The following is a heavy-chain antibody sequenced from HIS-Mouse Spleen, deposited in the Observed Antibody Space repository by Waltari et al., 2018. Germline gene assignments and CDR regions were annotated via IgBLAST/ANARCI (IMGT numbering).Heavy chain of an antibody. Sequence: GGGVVQPGRSLRLSCAASGFTFSSDGMNWVRQAPGKGLERGAVISYDGRNKYYADDVKGRFTISRDNSTNTPYLQMNSLRAEDTAVYYCAKEYSSSHNWFDPWGQGTLVTVAS. CDR1: GFTFSSDG. V-gene: IGHV3-30*18. CDR3: AKEYSSSHNWFDP. D-gene: IGHD6-13*01. CDR2: ISYDGRNK. J-gene: IGHJ5*02.